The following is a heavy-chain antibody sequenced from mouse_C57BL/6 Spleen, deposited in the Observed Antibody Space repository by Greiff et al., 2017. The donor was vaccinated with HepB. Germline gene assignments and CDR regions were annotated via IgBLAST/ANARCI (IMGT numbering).Heavy chain of an antibody. J-gene: IGHJ2*01. D-gene: IGHD1-1*01. CDR1: GYTFTSYW. Sequence: QVQLQQSGAELVKPGASVKMSCKASGYTFTSYWITWVKQRPGQGLEWIGDIYPGSGSTNYNEKFKSKATLTVDTSSSTAYMQLSSLTSEDSAVYYCAKGFITTVVAEDYWGQGTTLTVSS. CDR2: IYPGSGST. V-gene: IGHV1-55*01. CDR3: AKGFITTVVAEDY.